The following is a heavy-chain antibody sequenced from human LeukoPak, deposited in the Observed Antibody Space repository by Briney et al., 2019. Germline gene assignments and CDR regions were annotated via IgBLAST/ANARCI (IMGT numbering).Heavy chain of an antibody. Sequence: GGSLRLSCAASGFTFSSYSMNWVRQAPGKGLEWVSSISSSSSYIYYADSVKGRFTISRDNAKNSLYLQMNSLRAEDTAVYYCAKVGVVAATFGAFDIWGQGTMVTVSS. J-gene: IGHJ3*02. CDR3: AKVGVVAATFGAFDI. CDR2: ISSSSSYI. V-gene: IGHV3-21*04. CDR1: GFTFSSYS. D-gene: IGHD2-15*01.